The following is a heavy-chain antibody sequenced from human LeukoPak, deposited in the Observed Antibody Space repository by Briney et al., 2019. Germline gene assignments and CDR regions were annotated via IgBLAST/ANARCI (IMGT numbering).Heavy chain of an antibody. J-gene: IGHJ6*03. CDR1: GFIFSGHG. V-gene: IGHV3-30*02. CDR2: IGYDGGDK. D-gene: IGHD2-15*01. CDR3: AKDSYYCSDNCPQYYYYMDV. Sequence: GVSLRLSWAAPGFIFSGHGRHWVRQAPAKGLGGGAFIGYDGGDKYYADSVKGRFTISRDNSENTLYLQMSSLRPEDTAVYYCAKDSYYCSDNCPQYYYYMDVWGKGTTVTVSS.